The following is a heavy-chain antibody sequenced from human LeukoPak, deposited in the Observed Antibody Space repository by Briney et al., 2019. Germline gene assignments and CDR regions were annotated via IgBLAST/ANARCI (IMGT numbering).Heavy chain of an antibody. CDR3: ARVRIVGTYYFDY. CDR2: IIPIFGIA. V-gene: IGHV1-69*10. D-gene: IGHD1-26*01. Sequence: ASVKVSCKTSEYTFTDYYMHWVRQAPGQGLEWMGGIIPIFGIANYAQKFQGRVTITADKSTSTAYMELSSLRSEDTAVYYCARVRIVGTYYFDYWGQGTLVTVSS. CDR1: EYTFTDYY. J-gene: IGHJ4*02.